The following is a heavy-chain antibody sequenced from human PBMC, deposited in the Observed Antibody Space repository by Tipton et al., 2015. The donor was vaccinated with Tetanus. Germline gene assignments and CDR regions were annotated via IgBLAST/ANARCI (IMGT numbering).Heavy chain of an antibody. CDR1: GFTFSASA. Sequence: QLVQSGGGLVQPGGSLKLSCAASGFTFSASAMHWVRQASGKGLEWVGRIRSKANNYATSYAASVKGRFTISRDDSENTAYLQMNNLKIEDTAVYFCTRSSAWGQGTLVTVSS. D-gene: IGHD2-15*01. CDR2: IRSKANNYAT. J-gene: IGHJ5*02. V-gene: IGHV3-73*01. CDR3: TRSSA.